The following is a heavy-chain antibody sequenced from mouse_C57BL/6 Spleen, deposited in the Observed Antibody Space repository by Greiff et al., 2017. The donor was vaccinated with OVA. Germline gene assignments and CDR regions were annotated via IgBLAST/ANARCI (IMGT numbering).Heavy chain of an antibody. CDR3: ADGSKDYFDY. CDR2: IDPANGNT. V-gene: IGHV14-3*01. D-gene: IGHD1-1*01. J-gene: IGHJ2*01. Sequence: VQLQQSVAELVRPGASVKLSCTASGFYIKNTYMHWVKQRPEQGLEWIGRIDPANGNTKYAPKFQGKATITADTSSNTAYLQLSSLTSEDTAIYYCADGSKDYFDYWGQGTTLTVSS. CDR1: GFYIKNTY.